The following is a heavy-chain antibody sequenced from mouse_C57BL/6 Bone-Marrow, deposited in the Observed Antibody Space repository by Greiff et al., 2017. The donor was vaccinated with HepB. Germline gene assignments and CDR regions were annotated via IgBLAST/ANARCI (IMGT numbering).Heavy chain of an antibody. CDR3: APTVVAKSYWYFDV. CDR2: IYPGDGDT. D-gene: IGHD1-1*01. J-gene: IGHJ1*03. Sequence: QVQLQQSGPELVKPGASVKISCKASGYAFSSSWMNWVKQRPGKGLEWIGRIYPGDGDTNYNGKFKGKATLTADKSSSTAYMQLSSLTSEDSAVYFSAPTVVAKSYWYFDVWGTGTTVTVSS. V-gene: IGHV1-82*01. CDR1: GYAFSSSW.